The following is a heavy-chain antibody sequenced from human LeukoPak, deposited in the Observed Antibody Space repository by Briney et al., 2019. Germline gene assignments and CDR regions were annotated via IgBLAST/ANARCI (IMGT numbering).Heavy chain of an antibody. CDR3: ARVGLWHYPVDS. D-gene: IGHD1-7*01. Sequence: GGSLRLSCAASGFTFSSYSMNWVRQAPGKGLEWVSYITSSSSIIYYGDSVKGRFTVSRDNAKNSLYLQMNSLRAEDTAVYYCARVGLWHYPVDSWGQGTLVTVSS. V-gene: IGHV3-48*01. CDR1: GFTFSSYS. J-gene: IGHJ4*02. CDR2: ITSSSSII.